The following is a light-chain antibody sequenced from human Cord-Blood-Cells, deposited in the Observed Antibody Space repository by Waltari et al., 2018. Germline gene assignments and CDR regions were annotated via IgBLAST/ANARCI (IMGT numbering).Light chain of an antibody. J-gene: IGLJ2*01. Sequence: QSALTQPASVSGSPGQSITISCTGTSSDVGGYNYVSWYQQHPGKAPKLIIYDVSNRPPRFSNRFSGSKSDYTASLTISGLQAEDEADYYCSSYTSSSTLVVFGGGTKLTVL. CDR2: DVS. V-gene: IGLV2-14*01. CDR3: SSYTSSSTLVV. CDR1: SSDVGGYNY.